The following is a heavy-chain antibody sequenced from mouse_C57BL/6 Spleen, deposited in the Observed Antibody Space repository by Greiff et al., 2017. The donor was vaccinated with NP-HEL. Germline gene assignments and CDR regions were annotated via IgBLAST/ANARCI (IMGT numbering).Heavy chain of an antibody. Sequence: VKLQQPGAELVKPGASVKLSCKASGYTFTSYWMHWVKQRPGQGLEWIGMIHPNSGSTNYNEKFKSKATLTVGKSSSTAYMQLSSLTSEDSAVYYCARPLTGTDYAMDYWGQGTSVTVSS. CDR2: IHPNSGST. J-gene: IGHJ4*01. CDR3: ARPLTGTDYAMDY. V-gene: IGHV1-64*01. D-gene: IGHD4-1*01. CDR1: GYTFTSYW.